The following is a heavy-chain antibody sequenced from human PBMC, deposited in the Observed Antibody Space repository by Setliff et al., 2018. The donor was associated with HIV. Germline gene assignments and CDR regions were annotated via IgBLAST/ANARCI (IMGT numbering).Heavy chain of an antibody. Sequence: ASVKVSCKASGYTFTNYFMHWVRQAPGQGLEWMGIIDPSGGSTTYAQKFQGRLTMTRDTSTSTVYIEMSSLRSEDTAIYYCAKEYHTAATGTRVANYFDYWGQGTLVTVSS. CDR2: IDPSGGST. J-gene: IGHJ4*02. D-gene: IGHD6-13*01. CDR3: AKEYHTAATGTRVANYFDY. CDR1: GYTFTNYF. V-gene: IGHV1-46*01.